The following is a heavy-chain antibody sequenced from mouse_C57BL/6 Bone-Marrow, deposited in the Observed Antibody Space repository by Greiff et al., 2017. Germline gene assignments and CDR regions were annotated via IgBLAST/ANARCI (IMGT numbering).Heavy chain of an antibody. D-gene: IGHD1-1*01. CDR2: IHPNSGST. J-gene: IGHJ4*01. Sequence: QVQLQQPGAELVKPGASVKLSCKASGYTFTSYWMHWVKQRPGQGLEWTGMIHPNSGSTNYNEKFTSKATLTVDKSSSPAYMQLSSLTSEDSAVYYCARYGGMDYWGQGTSVTVSS. CDR3: ARYGGMDY. CDR1: GYTFTSYW. V-gene: IGHV1-64*01.